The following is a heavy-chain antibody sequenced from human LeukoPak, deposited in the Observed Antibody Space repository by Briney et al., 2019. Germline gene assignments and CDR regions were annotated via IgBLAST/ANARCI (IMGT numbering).Heavy chain of an antibody. V-gene: IGHV3-23*01. D-gene: IGHD4-17*01. J-gene: IGHJ4*02. CDR2: ISGSGGST. CDR3: AKGLEPGYGEPFDY. CDR1: GFTVSSYA. Sequence: GGSLRLSCAASGFTVSSYAMSWVRQAPGKGLEWVSAISGSGGSTYYADSVKGRFTISRDNSKNTLYLQMNSLRAEDTAVYYCAKGLEPGYGEPFDYWGQGTLVTVSS.